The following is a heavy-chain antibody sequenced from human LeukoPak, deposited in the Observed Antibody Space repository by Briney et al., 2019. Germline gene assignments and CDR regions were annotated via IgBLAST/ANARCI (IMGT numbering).Heavy chain of an antibody. CDR2: IYNSGST. Sequence: PSETLSLACTVSGGSISSDTYYWGWIRQPPGKGLEWIGSIYNSGSTYYNPSLKSRVTISVDTSKNQFSLKLSSVTAADTAMYYCARGEVGATVGTFLSVAFDIWGQGTMVTVSS. CDR1: GGSISSDTYY. V-gene: IGHV4-39*07. CDR3: ARGEVGATVGTFLSVAFDI. D-gene: IGHD1-26*01. J-gene: IGHJ3*02.